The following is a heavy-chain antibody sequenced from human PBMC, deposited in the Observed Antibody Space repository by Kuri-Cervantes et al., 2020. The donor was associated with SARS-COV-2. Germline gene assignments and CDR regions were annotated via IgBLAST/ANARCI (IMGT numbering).Heavy chain of an antibody. J-gene: IGHJ4*02. V-gene: IGHV4-59*01. CDR3: ARSPVLPYSDWLLYGGPPDY. D-gene: IGHD3-9*01. CDR1: GGSISSYY. Sequence: SETLSLTCTVSGGSISSYYWSWIRQPPGKGLEWIGYIYYSGSTSYNPSLKSRVTISVDTSKNQFSLKLSSVTAADTAVYYCARSPVLPYSDWLLYGGPPDYWGQGTLVTVSS. CDR2: IYYSGST.